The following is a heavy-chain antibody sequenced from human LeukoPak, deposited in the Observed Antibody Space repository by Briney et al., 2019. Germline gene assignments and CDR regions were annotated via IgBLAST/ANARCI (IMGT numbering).Heavy chain of an antibody. D-gene: IGHD6-13*01. CDR1: GYTFTGYY. CDR2: INPNSGGT. V-gene: IGHV1-2*02. J-gene: IGHJ4*02. CDR3: ARDPRTGYSSSWYDY. Sequence: ASVKVSCKASGYTFTGYYMHWARQAPGQGLEWMGWINPNSGGTNYAQKFQGRVTMTRDTSISTAYMELSRLRSDDTAVYYCARDPRTGYSSSWYDYWGQGTLVTVSS.